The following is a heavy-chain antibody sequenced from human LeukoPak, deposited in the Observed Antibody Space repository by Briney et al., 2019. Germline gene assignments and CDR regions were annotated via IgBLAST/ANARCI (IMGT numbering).Heavy chain of an antibody. J-gene: IGHJ4*02. Sequence: SETLSLTCTVSGGSISSYYWSWIRQPQGKGLEWIGYIYYSGSTNYNPSLKSRVTISVDTSKNQFSLKLSSVTAADTAVYYCARGAEMAIDYWGQGTLVTVSS. V-gene: IGHV4-59*12. CDR1: GGSISSYY. D-gene: IGHD5-12*01. CDR3: ARGAEMAIDY. CDR2: IYYSGST.